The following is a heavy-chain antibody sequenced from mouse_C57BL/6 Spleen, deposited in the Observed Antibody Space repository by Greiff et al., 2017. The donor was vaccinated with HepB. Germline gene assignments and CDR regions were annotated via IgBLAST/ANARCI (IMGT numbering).Heavy chain of an antibody. CDR2: IYPGSGNT. D-gene: IGHD4-1*01. CDR1: GYTFTDYY. J-gene: IGHJ2*01. Sequence: QVQLQQSGAELVRPGASVKLSCKASGYTFTDYYINWVKQRPGQGLEWIARIYPGSGNTYYNEKFKGKATLTAEKSSSTAYMQLSSLTSEDSAVYFCARGSNWDPYYFDYWGQGTTLTVSS. CDR3: ARGSNWDPYYFDY. V-gene: IGHV1-76*01.